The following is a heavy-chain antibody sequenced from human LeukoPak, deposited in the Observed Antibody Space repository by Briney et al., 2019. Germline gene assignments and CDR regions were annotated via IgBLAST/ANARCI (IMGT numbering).Heavy chain of an antibody. V-gene: IGHV3-21*01. CDR3: ARGEVAGPFDP. D-gene: IGHD6-19*01. CDR2: ISSSSSYI. J-gene: IGHJ5*02. CDR1: GFTFSSYS. Sequence: GGSLRLSCAASGFTFSSYSMNWVRQAPGKGLEWVSSISSSSSYIYYAGSVKGRFTISRDNAKNSLYLQMNSLRAEDTAVYYCARGEVAGPFDPWGQGTLVTVSS.